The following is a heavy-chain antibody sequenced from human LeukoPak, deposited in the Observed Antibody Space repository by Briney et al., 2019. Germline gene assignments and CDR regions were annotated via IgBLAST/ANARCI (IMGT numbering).Heavy chain of an antibody. D-gene: IGHD3-3*01. CDR3: AHVHVIGKTYYDFWSGYYFDY. J-gene: IGHJ4*02. V-gene: IGHV2-5*02. Sequence: SGATLVKPTQTLTLTCTFSGFSRSTSGVGVGWILQPPGKALESLALIYGDDDKRYSTSLKSRLTITKDTSKNQVVLTMTNMDPVDTATYYCAHVHVIGKTYYDFWSGYYFDYWGQGTLVTVSS. CDR2: IYGDDDK. CDR1: GFSRSTSGVG.